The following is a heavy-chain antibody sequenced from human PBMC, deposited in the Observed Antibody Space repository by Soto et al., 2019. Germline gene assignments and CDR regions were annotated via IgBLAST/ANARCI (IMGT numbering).Heavy chain of an antibody. Sequence: RASVEVSCKASGYTFSDYYIHWVRQAPGQGLEWMGWINPNSGGTKYAPKFQGGVTMTRDTSITTAHMELSRLRSGDTAVYYCAREPATAKPEGVDFWGQGTLVTVSS. CDR1: GYTFSDYY. V-gene: IGHV1-2*02. CDR3: AREPATAKPEGVDF. J-gene: IGHJ4*02. D-gene: IGHD1-1*01. CDR2: INPNSGGT.